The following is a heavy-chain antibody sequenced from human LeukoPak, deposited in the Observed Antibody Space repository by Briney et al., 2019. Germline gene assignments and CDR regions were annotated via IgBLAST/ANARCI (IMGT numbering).Heavy chain of an antibody. V-gene: IGHV3-74*01. CDR1: GFTFSSYW. CDR3: AKDGRYHSSGSLDY. D-gene: IGHD3-22*01. J-gene: IGHJ4*02. CDR2: INSDGSST. Sequence: GGSLRLSCAASGFTFSSYWLQWVRQAPGKGLVWVSRINSDGSSTSYADSVKGRFTISRDNAKNSLYLQMNRLTAEDTALYYCAKDGRYHSSGSLDYWGQGTLVTASS.